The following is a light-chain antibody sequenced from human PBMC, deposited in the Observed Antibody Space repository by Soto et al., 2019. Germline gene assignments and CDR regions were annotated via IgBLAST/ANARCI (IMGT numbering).Light chain of an antibody. Sequence: QMTQAPSSLSEYVGAIVIVTCSSSQSISSYLNWYQQKPGKAPKLLIYAASSLQSGVPSRFSGSGSGTDFTLTISSLQPEDFATYYCQKSYSTPINCGKGPRRAIK. CDR2: AAS. CDR3: QKSYSTPIN. J-gene: IGKJ5*01. V-gene: IGKV1-39*01. CDR1: QSISSY.